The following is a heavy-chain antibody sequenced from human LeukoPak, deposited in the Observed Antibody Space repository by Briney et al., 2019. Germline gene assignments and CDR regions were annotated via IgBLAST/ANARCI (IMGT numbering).Heavy chain of an antibody. CDR1: GFTFDDYG. CDR2: INWNGGST. CDR3: AKFGRSTSPVN. J-gene: IGHJ4*02. D-gene: IGHD3-16*01. Sequence: GGSLRLSCAASGFTFDDYGMSWVRQAPGKGLEWVSGINWNGGSTSYADSVKGRFTISRDNAQNSLFLQMNSLRAEDTAVYYCAKFGRSTSPVNWGQGTLVTVSS. V-gene: IGHV3-20*04.